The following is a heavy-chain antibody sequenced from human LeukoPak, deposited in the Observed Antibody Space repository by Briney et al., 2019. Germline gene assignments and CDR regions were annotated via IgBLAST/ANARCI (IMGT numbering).Heavy chain of an antibody. CDR3: ARAPGGSGYAGFDY. V-gene: IGHV4-59*01. Sequence: SETLSLTCTVSGGSISSYYWNWIRQPPGKGLEWIGYIYYSGSTNYNPSLKSRVTISVDTSKNQFSLKLSSVTAADTAVYYCARAPGGSGYAGFDYWGQGTLVTVSS. J-gene: IGHJ4*02. D-gene: IGHD3-22*01. CDR1: GGSISSYY. CDR2: IYYSGST.